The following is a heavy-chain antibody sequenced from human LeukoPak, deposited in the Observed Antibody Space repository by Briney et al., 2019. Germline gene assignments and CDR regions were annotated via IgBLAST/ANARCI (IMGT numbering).Heavy chain of an antibody. Sequence: GGALRLSCAASGFTFDDYAMHWVRQAPGKGLEWVSLISGDGGSTYYADSVKGRFTIYRDNSKNSLYLQMNSLRTEDTALYYCAKDSSSGWYPSLDYWGQGTLVTVSS. CDR1: GFTFDDYA. V-gene: IGHV3-43*02. CDR2: ISGDGGST. CDR3: AKDSSSGWYPSLDY. D-gene: IGHD6-19*01. J-gene: IGHJ4*02.